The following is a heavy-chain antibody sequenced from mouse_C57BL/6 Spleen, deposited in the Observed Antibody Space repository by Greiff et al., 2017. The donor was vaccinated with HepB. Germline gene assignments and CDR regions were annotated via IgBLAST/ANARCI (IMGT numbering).Heavy chain of an antibody. CDR3: ARSTVVAWYFDV. Sequence: VQLQQSGTVLARPGASVKMSCKTSGYTFTSYWMHWVKQRPGQGLEWIGAIYPGNSDTSYNQKFKGKAKLTAVTSASTAYMELSSLTNEDSAVYFCARSTVVAWYFDVWGTGTTVTVSS. D-gene: IGHD1-1*01. CDR1: GYTFTSYW. V-gene: IGHV1-5*01. J-gene: IGHJ1*03. CDR2: IYPGNSDT.